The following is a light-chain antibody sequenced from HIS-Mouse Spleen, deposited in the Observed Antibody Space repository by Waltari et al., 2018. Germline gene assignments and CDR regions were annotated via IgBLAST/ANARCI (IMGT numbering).Light chain of an antibody. CDR1: QRVSSSY. Sequence: EIVLTPSPGTLSLSPGERAHLSCRASQRVSSSYLAWYQQKPGQAPRLLIYGASSRATGIPDRFSGSGSGTDFTLTISRLEPEDFAVYYCQQYGSSPPDTFGQGTKLEIK. V-gene: IGKV3-20*01. J-gene: IGKJ2*01. CDR3: QQYGSSPPDT. CDR2: GAS.